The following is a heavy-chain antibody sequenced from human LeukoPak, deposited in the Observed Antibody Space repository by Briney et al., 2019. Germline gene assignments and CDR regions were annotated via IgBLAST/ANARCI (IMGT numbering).Heavy chain of an antibody. CDR3: ASLEYCSSTSCYTGDFQH. J-gene: IGHJ1*01. Sequence: GGSLRLSCAASGFMFDDYGMSWVRQAPGKGLEWVSGINWNGGSTGYADSVKGRFTISRDNAKNSLYLQMNSLRAEDTALYYCASLEYCSSTSCYTGDFQHWGQGTLVTVSS. V-gene: IGHV3-20*04. CDR1: GFMFDDYG. D-gene: IGHD2-2*01. CDR2: INWNGGST.